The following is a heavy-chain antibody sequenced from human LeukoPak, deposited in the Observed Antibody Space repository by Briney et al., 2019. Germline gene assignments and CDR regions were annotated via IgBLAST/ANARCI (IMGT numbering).Heavy chain of an antibody. Sequence: SETLSLTCAVYGGSFSGYYWSWIRQPPGKGLEWIGKINHSGSTNYNPSLKSRVTISVDTSKNQFSLKLSSVTAADTAVYYCARVIAAAGPSEFDYWGQGTLVTVSS. J-gene: IGHJ4*02. CDR2: INHSGST. V-gene: IGHV4-34*01. CDR1: GGSFSGYY. D-gene: IGHD6-13*01. CDR3: ARVIAAAGPSEFDY.